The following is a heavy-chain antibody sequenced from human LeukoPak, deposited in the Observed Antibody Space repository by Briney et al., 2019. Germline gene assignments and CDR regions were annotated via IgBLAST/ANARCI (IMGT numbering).Heavy chain of an antibody. CDR2: ICSSSTYI. D-gene: IGHD2-2*01. V-gene: IGHV3-21*01. CDR3: ARVGGYCSSTSCPPPDY. CDR1: GFTFSSYN. J-gene: IGHJ4*02. Sequence: GGSLRLSCVASGFTFSSYNMNWVRQAPGKGLEWVSFICSSSTYIYYADSVRGRFTISRDNAKNSLYLQMNSLRAEDTAVYYCARVGGYCSSTSCPPPDYWGQGTLVTVSS.